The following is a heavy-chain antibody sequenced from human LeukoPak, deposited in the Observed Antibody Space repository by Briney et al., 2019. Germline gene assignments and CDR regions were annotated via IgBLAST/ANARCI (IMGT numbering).Heavy chain of an antibody. V-gene: IGHV3-23*01. CDR3: AKSSSWYRLEY. J-gene: IGHJ4*02. D-gene: IGHD6-13*01. Sequence: GGSLRPSCAASGFTFSSYALSWVRQAPGKGLEWVSIIGGSGASIYHADSVKGRFTISRDNSKNTLYLQMNSLRVDDTAIYYCAKSSSWYRLEYWGQGTLVTVSA. CDR1: GFTFSSYA. CDR2: IGGSGASI.